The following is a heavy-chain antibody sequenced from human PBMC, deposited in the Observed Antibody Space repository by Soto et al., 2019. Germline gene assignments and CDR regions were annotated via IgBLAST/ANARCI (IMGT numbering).Heavy chain of an antibody. D-gene: IGHD3-3*01. CDR1: GFIFDDFA. V-gene: IGHV3-9*01. CDR3: TKVGGLYDFWSGPLHFDL. Sequence: EAQLVESGGGFVQSGRSLRLSCAGSGFIFDDFAIHWVRQAPGKGLEWVSGIGWNSDSIGYADSVKGRFTISRDNAKNSLSLQMNSLRPEDTALYYCTKVGGLYDFWSGPLHFDLWGQGTLVTVSS. CDR2: IGWNSDSI. J-gene: IGHJ4*02.